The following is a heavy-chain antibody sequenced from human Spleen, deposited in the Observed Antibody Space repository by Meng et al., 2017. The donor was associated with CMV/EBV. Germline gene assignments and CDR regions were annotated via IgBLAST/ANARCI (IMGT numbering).Heavy chain of an antibody. J-gene: IGHJ6*02. D-gene: IGHD6-13*01. CDR1: GFTFDDYG. CDR3: ARGLRAAAKYYYYGMDV. CDR2: INWNGGST. V-gene: IGHV3-20*04. Sequence: GGSLRLSCAASGFTFDDYGMSWVRQAPGKGLEWVSGINWNGGSTGYADSVKGRFTISRDNARNSLYLQMNSLRAKDTAFYYCARGLRAAAKYYYYGMDVWGQGTTVTVSS.